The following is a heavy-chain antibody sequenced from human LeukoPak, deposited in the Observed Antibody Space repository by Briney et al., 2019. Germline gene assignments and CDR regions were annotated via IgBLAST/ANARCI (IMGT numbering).Heavy chain of an antibody. J-gene: IGHJ6*02. CDR1: GGSISSGGYY. V-gene: IGHV4-31*03. D-gene: IGHD3-3*01. CDR2: IYYSGST. Sequence: PSQTLSLTCTVSGGSISSGGYYWSWIRQHPGKGLEWIGYIYYSGSTNYNPSLKSRVTISVDTSKNQFSLKLSSVTAADTAVYYCARGRDRRHYDFWSGKGLYYGMDVWGQGTTVTVSS. CDR3: ARGRDRRHYDFWSGKGLYYGMDV.